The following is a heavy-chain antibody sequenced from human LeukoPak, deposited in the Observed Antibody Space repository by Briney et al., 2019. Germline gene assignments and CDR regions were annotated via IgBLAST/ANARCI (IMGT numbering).Heavy chain of an antibody. V-gene: IGHV1-46*01. CDR1: GYTFTDYY. J-gene: IGHJ4*02. D-gene: IGHD4-17*01. Sequence: ASVKVSCKASGYTFTDYYIHWVRQAPGQGLEWMGIINPSGGNTKYAQKFQARVTMTRDTSTSTVYMELSSLRSEDTAVYYCARAQGYGDCDYWGQGTLVTVSS. CDR2: INPSGGNT. CDR3: ARAQGYGDCDY.